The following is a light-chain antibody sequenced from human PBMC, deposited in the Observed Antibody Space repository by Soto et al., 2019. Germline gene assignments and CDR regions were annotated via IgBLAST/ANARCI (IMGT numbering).Light chain of an antibody. CDR3: QHYNSYSEA. J-gene: IGKJ1*01. Sequence: DIPMTQSPSTLSGSVGDRVTITCRASQTISSWLAWYQQKPEKAPKLLIYKASTLKSGVPSRFSGSGSGTEFTLTISSLQPDDFATYYCQHYNSYSEAFGQGTKVDLK. V-gene: IGKV1-5*03. CDR2: KAS. CDR1: QTISSW.